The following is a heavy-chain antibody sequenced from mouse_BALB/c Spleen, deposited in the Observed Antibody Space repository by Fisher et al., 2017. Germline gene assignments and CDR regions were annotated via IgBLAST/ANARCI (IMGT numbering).Heavy chain of an antibody. Sequence: KFKGKAILTVDKSSSTAYMELRSLTSEDSAVYYCARSISYDYAYYYAMDYWGQGTSVTVSS. D-gene: IGHD2-4*01. CDR3: ARSISYDYAYYYAMDY. J-gene: IGHJ4*01. V-gene: IGHV1-26*01.